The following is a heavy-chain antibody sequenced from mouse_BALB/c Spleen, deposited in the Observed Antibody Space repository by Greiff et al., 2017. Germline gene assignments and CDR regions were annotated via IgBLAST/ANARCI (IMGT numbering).Heavy chain of an antibody. J-gene: IGHJ4*01. D-gene: IGHD3-2*01. CDR2: ISNGGGST. Sequence: EVHLVESGGGLVQPGGSLKLSCAASGFTFSSYTMSWVRQTPEKRLEWVAYISNGGGSTYYPDTVTGRFTISRDNAKNTLYLQMSSLKSEDTAMYYCARRLDSSGIGYWGQGTSVTVSS. CDR1: GFTFSSYT. CDR3: ARRLDSSGIGY. V-gene: IGHV5-12-2*01.